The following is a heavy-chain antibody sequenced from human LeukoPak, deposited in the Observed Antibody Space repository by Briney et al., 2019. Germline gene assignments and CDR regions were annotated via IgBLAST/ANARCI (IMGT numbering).Heavy chain of an antibody. CDR3: ARDVSLYCSGGSCYEIGPYYYYGMDV. D-gene: IGHD2-15*01. CDR1: GYTFTGYY. V-gene: IGHV1-2*02. J-gene: IGHJ6*02. CDR2: INPNSGGI. Sequence: ASVKVSCKASGYTFTGYYMHWVRQAPGQGLEWMGWINPNSGGINYAQKFQGRVTMTRDTSISTAYMELSRLRSDDTAVYYCARDVSLYCSGGSCYEIGPYYYYGMDVWGQGTTVTVSS.